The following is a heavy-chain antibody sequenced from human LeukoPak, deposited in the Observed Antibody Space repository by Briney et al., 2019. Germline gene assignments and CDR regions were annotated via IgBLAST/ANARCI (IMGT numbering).Heavy chain of an antibody. V-gene: IGHV1-18*01. J-gene: IGHJ6*03. CDR2: ISAYNGNT. Sequence: ASVKVSCKASGYTFTSYGISWVRQAPGQGLEWMGWISAYNGNTNYAQKLQGRVTMTTDTSTSTVYMELSSLRSEDTAVYYCARDSFDYHTYYYYYMDVWGKGTTVTVSS. CDR3: ARDSFDYHTYYYYYMDV. CDR1: GYTFTSYG. D-gene: IGHD4-11*01.